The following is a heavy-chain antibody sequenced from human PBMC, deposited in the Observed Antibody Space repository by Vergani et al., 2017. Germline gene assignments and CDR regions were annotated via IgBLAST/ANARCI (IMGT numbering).Heavy chain of an antibody. CDR3: ARDHYDSSGYYY. V-gene: IGHV1-69*02. Sequence: QVQLVQSGAEVTKPGSSVKVSCKASGGTFSSYTISWVRQAPGQGLEWMGRIIPILGIANYAQKFQGRVTITADKSTSTAYMELSSLRSEDTAVYYCARDHYDSSGYYYWGQGTLVTVSS. CDR2: IIPILGIA. D-gene: IGHD3-22*01. CDR1: GGTFSSYT. J-gene: IGHJ4*02.